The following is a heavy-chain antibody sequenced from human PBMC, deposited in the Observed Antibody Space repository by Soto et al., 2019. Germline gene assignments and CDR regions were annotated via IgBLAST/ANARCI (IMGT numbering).Heavy chain of an antibody. D-gene: IGHD1-1*01. CDR2: TYYRSKWYN. Sequence: SQTLSLTCAISGDRVSSNSAAWNWIRQSPSRDLEWLGRTYYRSKWYNDYAVSVKSRITINPDTSKNQFSLQLNSVTLEDTAVYYCSRERARRPVWKFNYLDYWGEGTLVTVSS. J-gene: IGHJ4*02. CDR1: GDRVSSNSAA. V-gene: IGHV6-1*01. CDR3: SRERARRPVWKFNYLDY.